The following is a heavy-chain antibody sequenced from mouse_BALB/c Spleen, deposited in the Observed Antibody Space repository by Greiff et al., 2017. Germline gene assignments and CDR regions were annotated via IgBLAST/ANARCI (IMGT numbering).Heavy chain of an antibody. J-gene: IGHJ2*01. CDR1: GYAFTNYL. V-gene: IGHV1-54*01. CDR3: ARVGEGVYYFDY. D-gene: IGHD1-1*02. Sequence: QVQLQQPGAELVRPGTSVKVSCKASGYAFTNYLIEWVKQRPGQGLEWIGVINPGSGGTNYNEKFKGKATLTADKSSSTAYMQLSSLTSDDSAVYFYARVGEGVYYFDYWGQGTTLTVSS. CDR2: INPGSGGT.